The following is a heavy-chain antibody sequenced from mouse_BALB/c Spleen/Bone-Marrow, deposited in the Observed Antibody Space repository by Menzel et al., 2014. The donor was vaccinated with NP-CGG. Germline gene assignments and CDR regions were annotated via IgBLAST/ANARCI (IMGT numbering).Heavy chain of an antibody. V-gene: IGHV2-9*02. J-gene: IGHJ2*01. D-gene: IGHD1-2*01. CDR1: EFSLTTYG. CDR3: ARGLRLRDYFDY. Sequence: VMLVESGPGLVAPSQSLSITCTVSEFSLTTYGVHWVRQPPGKGLEWLGVIWAGGITNYNSALMSRLSISKDNSKSQVFLKMNSLQTEDTAMYYCARGLRLRDYFDYWGQGTTLTVSS. CDR2: IWAGGIT.